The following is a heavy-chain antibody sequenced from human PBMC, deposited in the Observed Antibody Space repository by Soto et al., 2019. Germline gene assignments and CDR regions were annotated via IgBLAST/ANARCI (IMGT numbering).Heavy chain of an antibody. CDR1: EFTFSSSA. D-gene: IGHD5-12*01. Sequence: GGSLRLSCAASEFTFSSSAMSWVRQAPGKGLEWVSAISASGGSTYYADSVKGRFTISRDNSKNTLYLQMNSLRAEDTAVYYCAKARGWLTDYWGQGTLVTVSS. CDR2: ISASGGST. V-gene: IGHV3-23*01. J-gene: IGHJ4*02. CDR3: AKARGWLTDY.